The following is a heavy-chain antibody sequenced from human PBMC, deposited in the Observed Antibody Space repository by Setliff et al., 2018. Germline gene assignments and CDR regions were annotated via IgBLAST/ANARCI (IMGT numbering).Heavy chain of an antibody. D-gene: IGHD3-22*01. CDR3: ATDRNYYDSDTFYDAFDI. Sequence: PSETLSLTCAAYGGSFSGYYWSWIRQPPGKGLEWIGEINHSGSTNYNPSLKSRVTISVDTSKNQFSLKLSSVTAADTALYYCATDRNYYDSDTFYDAFDIWGQGTMVTVSS. CDR1: GGSFSGYY. V-gene: IGHV4-34*01. CDR2: INHSGST. J-gene: IGHJ3*02.